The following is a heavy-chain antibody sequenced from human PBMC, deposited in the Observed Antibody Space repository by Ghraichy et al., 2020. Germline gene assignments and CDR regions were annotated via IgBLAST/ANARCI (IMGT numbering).Heavy chain of an antibody. J-gene: IGHJ6*02. CDR1: GGSFSGYY. CDR3: ARGLGRRLQNGVPYQYYYYYGMDV. CDR2: INHSGST. V-gene: IGHV4-34*01. D-gene: IGHD2-2*01. Sequence: SQTLSLTCAVYGGSFSGYYWSWIRQPPGKGLEWIGEINHSGSTNYNPSLKSRVTISVDTSKNQFSLKLSSVTAADTAVYYCARGLGRRLQNGVPYQYYYYYGMDVWGQGTTVTVSS.